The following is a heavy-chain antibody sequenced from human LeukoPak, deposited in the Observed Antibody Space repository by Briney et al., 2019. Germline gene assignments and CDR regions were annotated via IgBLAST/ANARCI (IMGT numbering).Heavy chain of an antibody. V-gene: IGHV3-23*01. Sequence: GGSLRLSCAASGFTFSRYAMSWVRQAPGKGLEWVAGIIGGSGASTYYADSAKGRFTVSRDNSRNTVYLQMNRLRAEDTALYYCAKDWHFDLWGRGTLVTVSS. CDR2: IIGGSGAST. CDR1: GFTFSRYA. J-gene: IGHJ2*01. CDR3: AKDWHFDL.